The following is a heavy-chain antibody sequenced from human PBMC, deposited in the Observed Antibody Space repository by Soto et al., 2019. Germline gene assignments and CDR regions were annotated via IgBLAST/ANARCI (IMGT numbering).Heavy chain of an antibody. CDR2: IYWTGST. CDR3: ARDAGLMSGLDY. V-gene: IGHV4-31*03. D-gene: IGHD2-8*01. CDR1: GDSVGRGGHY. Sequence: QVQLQESGPGLVKPSQTLSVSCTVSGDSVGRGGHYWTWIRQQPGKGLEWIGYIYWTGSTSYNPSLKSRVTISVDRSKNQLSLKVKSVTAADTAVYYCARDAGLMSGLDYWGPGTLITVSS. J-gene: IGHJ4*02.